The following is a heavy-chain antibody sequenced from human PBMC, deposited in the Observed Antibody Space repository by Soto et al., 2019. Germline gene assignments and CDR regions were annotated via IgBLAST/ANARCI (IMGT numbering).Heavy chain of an antibody. J-gene: IGHJ3*02. CDR3: VRHEAFDI. Sequence: QVQLQESGPGLVKPSETLSLTCTVSGGSISSYYWSWIRQPPGKGLEWIGYIYYSGSTNYNPSLKSRVTISVDTSKNQFSLKLSSVTAADTAVYYCVRHEAFDIWGQGTMVTVSS. V-gene: IGHV4-59*08. CDR2: IYYSGST. CDR1: GGSISSYY.